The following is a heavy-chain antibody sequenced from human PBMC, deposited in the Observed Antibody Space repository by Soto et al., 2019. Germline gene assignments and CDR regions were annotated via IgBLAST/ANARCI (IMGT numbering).Heavy chain of an antibody. J-gene: IGHJ6*02. CDR3: AIQATGTDTKGTTDDSIDD. D-gene: IGHD1-1*01. CDR2: INPSGGST. V-gene: IGHV1-46*03. CDR1: GYTFTSYY. Sequence: ASVKVSCRAAGYTFTSYYMHWVRQAPGQGLEWMGIINPSGGSTSYAQKFQGRVTMTRDTSTSTVYMELSSLRSEDTAVYYCAIQATGTDTKGTTDDSIDDLGQGQTVTVS.